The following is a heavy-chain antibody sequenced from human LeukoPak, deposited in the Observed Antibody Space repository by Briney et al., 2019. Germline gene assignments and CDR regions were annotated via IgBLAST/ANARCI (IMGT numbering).Heavy chain of an antibody. Sequence: GGSLRLSCAASGFTFSSYSMLWVRQAPGKGLEWVANIKQDGSEKYYVDSVKGRFTISRDNAKNSLYLQMNSLRAEDTAVYYCARVPLSDYFDYWGQGTLVTVSS. CDR1: GFTFSSYS. CDR3: ARVPLSDYFDY. J-gene: IGHJ4*02. CDR2: IKQDGSEK. V-gene: IGHV3-7*03.